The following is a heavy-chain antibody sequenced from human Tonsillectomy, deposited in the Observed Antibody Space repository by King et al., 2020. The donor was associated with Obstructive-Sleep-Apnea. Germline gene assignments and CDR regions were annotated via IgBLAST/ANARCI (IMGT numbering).Heavy chain of an antibody. CDR3: ARQPGGYSYGFPFYGMDV. J-gene: IGHJ6*02. CDR2: MYPGDSDT. V-gene: IGHV5-51*01. CDR1: GYSFTSYW. Sequence: VQLVESGAEMKKPGESLKISCKGSGYSFTSYWIGWVRQMPGKGLEWMGIMYPGDSDTRYSPSFQGQVTISADKSISTAYLQWSSLKASDTAMYYCARQPGGYSYGFPFYGMDVWGQGTTVTVSS. D-gene: IGHD5-18*01.